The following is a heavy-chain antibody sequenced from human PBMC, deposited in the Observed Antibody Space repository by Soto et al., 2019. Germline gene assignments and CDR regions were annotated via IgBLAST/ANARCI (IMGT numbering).Heavy chain of an antibody. CDR3: ATDLKTVTTALYYFDY. J-gene: IGHJ4*02. V-gene: IGHV1-24*01. CDR1: GYTLTELS. D-gene: IGHD4-17*01. CDR2: FDPEDGET. Sequence: QVQLVQSGAEVKKPGASVKVSCKVSGYTLTELSMHWVRQAPGKGLEWMGGFDPEDGETIYAQKFQGRVTMTEDTSTDTAYMELSSLRSEATAVYYCATDLKTVTTALYYFDYWGQGTLVTVSS.